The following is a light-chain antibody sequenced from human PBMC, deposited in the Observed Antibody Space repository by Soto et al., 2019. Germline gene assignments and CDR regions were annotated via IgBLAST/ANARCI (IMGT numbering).Light chain of an antibody. CDR2: DAS. Sequence: EIVLTQSPATLSLSPGERATLSCRASQSVSSFLAWYQQKPGQAPRLLIYDASNRATGIPARFSGTGSGTDFTLTVSSLQSEDFAVYYCQQYDNWPQTFGQGTKVDIK. CDR1: QSVSSF. J-gene: IGKJ1*01. V-gene: IGKV3-11*01. CDR3: QQYDNWPQT.